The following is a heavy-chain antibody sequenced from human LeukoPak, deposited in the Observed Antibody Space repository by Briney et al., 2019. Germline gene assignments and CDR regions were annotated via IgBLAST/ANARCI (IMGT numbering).Heavy chain of an antibody. D-gene: IGHD3-10*01. J-gene: IGHJ4*02. Sequence: SETLSLTCAVSGGSISSSNWWSWVRQPPGKGLEWIGEIYHSRSTNYNPSLKSRVTISVDKSKNQFSLKLSSVTAADTAVYYCARVYSLGNYYGSGSYWYFDYWGQGTLVTVSS. CDR2: IYHSRST. V-gene: IGHV4-4*02. CDR3: ARVYSLGNYYGSGSYWYFDY. CDR1: GGSISSSNW.